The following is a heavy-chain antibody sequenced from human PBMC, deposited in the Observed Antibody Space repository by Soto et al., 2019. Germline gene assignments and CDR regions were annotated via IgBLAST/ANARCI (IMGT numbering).Heavy chain of an antibody. V-gene: IGHV3-74*01. Sequence: EVQLVESGGGLVQPGGSLRLSCAASGFTFSSYWMHWVRQAPGKGLVWVSRINSDGSSTSYADSVKGRFTISRDNAKKTMYLQMNSLRAEDTAVYYCARDVPYCGGDCYLDYWGQGTLVTVSS. CDR3: ARDVPYCGGDCYLDY. D-gene: IGHD2-21*02. CDR1: GFTFSSYW. J-gene: IGHJ4*02. CDR2: INSDGSST.